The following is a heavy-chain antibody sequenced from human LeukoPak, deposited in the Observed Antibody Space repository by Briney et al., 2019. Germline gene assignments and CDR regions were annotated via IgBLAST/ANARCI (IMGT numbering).Heavy chain of an antibody. V-gene: IGHV3-30-3*01. CDR3: SRNDDGSLIDV. CDR2: ISYDGSNK. Sequence: GGSLRLSCAASGFFFTSCAVHGVRQAPGKGLEWVAVISYDGSNKYYADSVKGRFTISRDNSKNTLYLQMNSLRAEDKAVYYYSRNDDGSLIDVWGQGTTVTVSS. J-gene: IGHJ6*02. CDR1: GFFFTSCA. D-gene: IGHD1-1*01.